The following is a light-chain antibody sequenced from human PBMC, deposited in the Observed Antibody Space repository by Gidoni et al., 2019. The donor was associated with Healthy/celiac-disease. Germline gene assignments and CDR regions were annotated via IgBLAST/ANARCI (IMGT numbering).Light chain of an antibody. V-gene: IGKV3-20*01. CDR3: QQYGSSPYT. Sequence: IVLTQSPGTLSLSPGERATLSCRASQSVSSSYLAWYQQKHDQAPRLLIYGASSRAAGLPSRFSGSASGTDFTLTISRLEPDVFAVYYYQQYGSSPYTFXQXTKLEIK. J-gene: IGKJ2*01. CDR1: QSVSSSY. CDR2: GAS.